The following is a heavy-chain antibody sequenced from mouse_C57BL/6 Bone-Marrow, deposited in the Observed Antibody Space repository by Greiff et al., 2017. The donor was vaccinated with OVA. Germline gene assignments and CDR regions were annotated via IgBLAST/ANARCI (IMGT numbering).Heavy chain of an antibody. D-gene: IGHD1-1*01. Sequence: EVKVVESEGGLVQPGSSMKLSCTASGFTFSDYYMAWVRQVPEKGLEWVANINYDGSSTYYLDSLKSRFIISRDNAKNMLYLQMSSLKSEDTATYYCARRGLYYYGSSYWYFDVWGTGTTVTVSS. J-gene: IGHJ1*03. V-gene: IGHV5-16*01. CDR1: GFTFSDYY. CDR2: INYDGSST. CDR3: ARRGLYYYGSSYWYFDV.